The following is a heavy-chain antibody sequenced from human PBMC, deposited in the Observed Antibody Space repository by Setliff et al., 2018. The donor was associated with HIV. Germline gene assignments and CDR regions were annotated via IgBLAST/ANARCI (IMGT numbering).Heavy chain of an antibody. J-gene: IGHJ4*02. CDR3: ARLSPYGDYLLFQY. CDR2: IDTNTGNP. D-gene: IGHD4-17*01. CDR1: GYTFTSYA. Sequence: ASVKVSCKASGYTFTSYAMNWLRQAPGQGLEWMGWIDTNTGNPTYAQGFTGRFVFSLDTSVSTAFLQISTLKAEDTAVYYCARLSPYGDYLLFQYWGQGTQVTVS. V-gene: IGHV7-4-1*02.